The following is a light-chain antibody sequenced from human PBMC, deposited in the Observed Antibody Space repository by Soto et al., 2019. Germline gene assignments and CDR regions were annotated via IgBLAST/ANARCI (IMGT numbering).Light chain of an antibody. CDR3: SSYTISSTLV. CDR2: DVS. V-gene: IGLV2-14*03. Sequence: QSALTQPASVSGSPGQSITISCTGTSSDIGGYNYVSWYQQHPGKAPKFMIYDVSNRPSGVSNRFSGSKSGNTASLTISGLQAEDEADYYCSSYTISSTLVFGTGTKVTGL. J-gene: IGLJ1*01. CDR1: SSDIGGYNY.